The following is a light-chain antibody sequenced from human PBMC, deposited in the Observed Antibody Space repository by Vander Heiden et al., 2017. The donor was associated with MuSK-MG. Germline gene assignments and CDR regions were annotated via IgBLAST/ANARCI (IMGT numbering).Light chain of an antibody. CDR1: ETVSIY. CDR2: DTS. Sequence: EIVLTQSPATLSLSPGERATLSCRASETVSIYFAWYQQKPGQAPRLLIYDTSNRAAGIPARFSGSGSGTDFTLTISSLEPEDFAIYYCQQRSNWPPYTFGQGTKLEIK. V-gene: IGKV3-11*01. J-gene: IGKJ2*01. CDR3: QQRSNWPPYT.